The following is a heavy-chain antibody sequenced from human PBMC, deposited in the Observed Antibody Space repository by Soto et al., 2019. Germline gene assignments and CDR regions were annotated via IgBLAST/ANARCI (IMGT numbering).Heavy chain of an antibody. D-gene: IGHD2-2*01. Sequence: SETLSLTFTVSGGSISSYYWSWIRQPPGKGLEWIGYIYYSGSTNYNPSLKSRVTISVDTSKNQFSLKLSSVTAADTAVYYCAGVVPAAYYFDYWGQGTLVTVSS. CDR2: IYYSGST. CDR3: AGVVPAAYYFDY. V-gene: IGHV4-59*01. CDR1: GGSISSYY. J-gene: IGHJ4*02.